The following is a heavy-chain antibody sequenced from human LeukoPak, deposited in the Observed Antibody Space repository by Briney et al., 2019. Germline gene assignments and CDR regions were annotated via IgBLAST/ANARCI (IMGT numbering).Heavy chain of an antibody. CDR2: IYYSGST. V-gene: IGHV4-39*01. J-gene: IGHJ5*02. Sequence: NPSETLSLTCTVSGGSISSSSYYWGWIRQPPGKGLEWIGSIYYSGSTYYNPSLKSRVTISVDTSKNQFSLKLSSVTAADTAVYYCARHSLPVLMRNLYNWFDPWGQGTLVTVSS. D-gene: IGHD1-7*01. CDR3: ARHSLPVLMRNLYNWFDP. CDR1: GGSISSSSYY.